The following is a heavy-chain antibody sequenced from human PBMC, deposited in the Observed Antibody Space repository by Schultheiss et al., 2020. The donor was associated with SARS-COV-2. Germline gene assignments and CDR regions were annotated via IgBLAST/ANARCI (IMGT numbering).Heavy chain of an antibody. CDR1: GGAVNTGGYY. CDR3: ARHRRTAMVTVDY. V-gene: IGHV4-61*08. Sequence: SETLSLTCSVSGGAVNTGGYYWSWIRQPPGKGLEWIGYIYYSGSTNYNPSLKSRVTISVDTSKNQFSLKLSSVTAADTAVYYCARHRRTAMVTVDYWGQGTLVTVSS. D-gene: IGHD5-18*01. J-gene: IGHJ4*02. CDR2: IYYSGST.